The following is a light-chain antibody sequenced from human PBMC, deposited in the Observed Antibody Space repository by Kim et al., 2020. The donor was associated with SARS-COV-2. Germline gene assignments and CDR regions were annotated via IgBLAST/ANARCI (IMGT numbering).Light chain of an antibody. CDR1: QSVSSSS. V-gene: IGKV3-20*01. CDR2: AAS. J-gene: IGKJ1*01. Sequence: EIVLTQSPGTLSLSPGERATLSCRASQSVSSSSLAWYQQKVGQAPRLLIYAASTRATGIPDTFSGSGSGTDFTLTISRLEPEDFALYYCQQYDSSPWTFGQGTKVDIK. CDR3: QQYDSSPWT.